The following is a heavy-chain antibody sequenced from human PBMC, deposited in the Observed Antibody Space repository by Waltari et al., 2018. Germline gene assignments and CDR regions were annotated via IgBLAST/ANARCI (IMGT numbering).Heavy chain of an antibody. CDR3: ARGPQELQ. Sequence: EVQLVESGGGLVQPGGSLRLSCAASGFPFSSYSLKWVRQAPGKGLEGVSYISSSSSTIYDADSVKGRFTIARDNAKNARDLQMNSLRAEDTAGYYCARGPQELQWGQGTLVTVSS. V-gene: IGHV3-48*04. J-gene: IGHJ4*02. CDR2: ISSSSSTI. D-gene: IGHD1-7*01. CDR1: GFPFSSYS.